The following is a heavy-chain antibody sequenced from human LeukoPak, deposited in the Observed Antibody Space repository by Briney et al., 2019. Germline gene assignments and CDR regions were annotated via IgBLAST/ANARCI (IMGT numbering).Heavy chain of an antibody. CDR2: VRDNREN. CDR3: ARQPVNTAAFDI. D-gene: IGHD5-18*01. Sequence: PPETLSLTCTLPGGSIIAYYWCWIRQPPEKGLEWIAYVRDNRENNYSPSLKSRVAISVDTANNQISLRLNFVTAADTAIYYCARQPVNTAAFDIWGLGTMVTVSS. V-gene: IGHV4-59*08. CDR1: GGSIIAYY. J-gene: IGHJ3*02.